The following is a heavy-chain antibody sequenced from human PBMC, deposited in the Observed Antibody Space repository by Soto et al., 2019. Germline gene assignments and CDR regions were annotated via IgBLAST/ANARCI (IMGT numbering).Heavy chain of an antibody. D-gene: IGHD3-3*01. CDR1: GDSVSSNSAA. V-gene: IGHV6-1*01. CDR2: TYYRSKWYN. J-gene: IGHJ3*02. Sequence: SQTLSLTCAISGDSVSSNSAAWNWIRQSPSRGLEWLGRTYYRSKWYNDYAVSVKSRITINPDTSKNQFSLQLNSVTPEDTAVYYCARTYYDFWSGYWDGAFDIRGQGTMVTVSS. CDR3: ARTYYDFWSGYWDGAFDI.